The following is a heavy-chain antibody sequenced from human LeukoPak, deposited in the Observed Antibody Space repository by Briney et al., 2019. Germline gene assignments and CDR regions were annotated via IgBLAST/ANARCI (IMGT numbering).Heavy chain of an antibody. V-gene: IGHV4-59*08. CDR2: IYYSGST. CDR1: GGSISSYY. D-gene: IGHD2-2*01. Sequence: SETLSLTYTVSGGSISSYYWSWIRQPPGKGLEWIGYIYYSGSTNYNPSLKSRVTISVDTSKNQFSLKLSSVTAADTAVYYCARFGWVVPAAMFAFDYWGQGTLVTVSS. J-gene: IGHJ4*02. CDR3: ARFGWVVPAAMFAFDY.